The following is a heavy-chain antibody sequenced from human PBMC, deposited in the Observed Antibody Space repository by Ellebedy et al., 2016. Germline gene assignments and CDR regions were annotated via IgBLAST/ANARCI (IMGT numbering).Heavy chain of an antibody. Sequence: GESLKISXAASGFTFSSYAMSWVRQAPGKGLEWVSAISGSGGSTYYADSVKGRFTISRDNSKNTLYLQMNSLRAEDTAVYYCAKATIAVAGMGGMDVWGQGTTVTVSS. V-gene: IGHV3-23*01. D-gene: IGHD6-19*01. CDR3: AKATIAVAGMGGMDV. CDR2: ISGSGGST. CDR1: GFTFSSYA. J-gene: IGHJ6*02.